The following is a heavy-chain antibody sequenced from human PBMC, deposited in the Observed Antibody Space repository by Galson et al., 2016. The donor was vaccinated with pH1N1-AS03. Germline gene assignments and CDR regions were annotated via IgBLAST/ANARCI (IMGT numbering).Heavy chain of an antibody. CDR3: AAASTDLGYTSGWPGVFDH. D-gene: IGHD6-19*01. Sequence: SLRLSCAASGFTFSDYYMSWVRQAPGKGLEWVAYISYTGTKMYYAESVKGRFTISRDSAKNSLYLQMSSLRAEDTAVYHCAAASTDLGYTSGWPGVFDHWGQGTLVTVSS. CDR2: ISYTGTKM. CDR1: GFTFSDYY. V-gene: IGHV3-11*01. J-gene: IGHJ4*02.